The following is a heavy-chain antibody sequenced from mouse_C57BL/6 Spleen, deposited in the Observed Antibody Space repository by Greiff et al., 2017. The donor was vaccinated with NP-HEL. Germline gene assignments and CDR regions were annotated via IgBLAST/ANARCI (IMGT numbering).Heavy chain of an antibody. CDR1: GFNIKDDY. V-gene: IGHV14-4*01. Sequence: VQLKQSGAELVRPGASVKLSCTASGFNIKDDYMHWVKQRPEQGLEWIGWIDPENGDTEYASKFQGKATITADTSSNTAYLQLSSLTSEDTAVYYCTTGDYRSPWFAYWGQGTLVTVSA. CDR2: IDPENGDT. CDR3: TTGDYRSPWFAY. J-gene: IGHJ3*01. D-gene: IGHD2-14*01.